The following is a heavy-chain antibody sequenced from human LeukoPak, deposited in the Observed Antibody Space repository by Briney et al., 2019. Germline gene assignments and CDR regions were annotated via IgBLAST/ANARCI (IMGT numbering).Heavy chain of an antibody. J-gene: IGHJ4*02. Sequence: SVKVSCKASGGTFSNYAITWLRLAPGQGLEWMGGFTPIFRSTDYAQKFQGRVSITTDESTNTAYMELSSLRSEDTAVYYCARDRNIVVVPAATLFDYWGQGTLVTVSS. CDR1: GGTFSNYA. V-gene: IGHV1-69*05. D-gene: IGHD2-2*01. CDR2: FTPIFRST. CDR3: ARDRNIVVVPAATLFDY.